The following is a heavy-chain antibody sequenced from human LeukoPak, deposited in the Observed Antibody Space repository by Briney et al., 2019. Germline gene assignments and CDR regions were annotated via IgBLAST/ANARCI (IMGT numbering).Heavy chain of an antibody. CDR2: FSTTGDI. J-gene: IGHJ4*02. CDR3: ARDHNWGFDY. CDR1: GFTFSDYA. D-gene: IGHD7-27*01. Sequence: GGSLRLSCAASGFTFSDYAMNWARQAPGKGPEWISYFSTTGDIFYGDSVKGRFTISRDNAKNSLYLQMDSLRAEDTAVYYCARDHNWGFDYWGQGALVSVSS. V-gene: IGHV3-69-1*01.